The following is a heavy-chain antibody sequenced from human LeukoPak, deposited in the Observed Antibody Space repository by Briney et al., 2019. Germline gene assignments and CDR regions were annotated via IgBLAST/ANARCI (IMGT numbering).Heavy chain of an antibody. CDR2: ISSSSSYI. CDR3: ARHSGSYLEDLDY. D-gene: IGHD1-26*01. Sequence: GSLRLSCAASGFTFSSYSMNWVRQAPGKGLEWVSSISSSSSYIYYADSVEGRFTISRDNAKNSLYPQMNSLRAEDAAVYYCARHSGSYLEDLDYWGQGTLVTVSS. V-gene: IGHV3-21*01. CDR1: GFTFSSYS. J-gene: IGHJ4*02.